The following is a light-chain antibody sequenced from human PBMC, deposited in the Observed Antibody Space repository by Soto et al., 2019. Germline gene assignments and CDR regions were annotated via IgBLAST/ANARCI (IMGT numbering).Light chain of an antibody. CDR3: QQFNVYPLT. J-gene: IGKJ4*01. V-gene: IGKV1-9*01. CDR2: AAS. CDR1: QGIRDF. Sequence: DIPLTQSPSFLSASVGDRVTITCRASQGIRDFLAWYQQKPGQPPKLLIYAASTLQTGVPTRFSGIASGTEFTLTISNLQPADFATYYCQQFNVYPLTFGGGTKVEIK.